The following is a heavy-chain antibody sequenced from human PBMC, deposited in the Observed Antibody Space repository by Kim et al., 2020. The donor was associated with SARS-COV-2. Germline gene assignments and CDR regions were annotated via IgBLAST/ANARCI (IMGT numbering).Heavy chain of an antibody. J-gene: IGHJ6*02. CDR2: ISSSSSYI. CDR3: ARDSNVGANPYYYYGMDV. V-gene: IGHV3-21*01. D-gene: IGHD1-26*01. CDR1: GFTFSSYS. Sequence: GGSLRLSCAASGFTFSSYSMNWVRQAPGKGLEWVSSISSSSSYIYYADSVKGRFTISRDNAKNSLYLQMNSLRAEDTAVYYCARDSNVGANPYYYYGMDVWGQGTTVTVSS.